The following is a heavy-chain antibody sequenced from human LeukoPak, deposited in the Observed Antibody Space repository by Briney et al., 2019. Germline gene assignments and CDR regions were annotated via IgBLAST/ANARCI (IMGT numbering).Heavy chain of an antibody. CDR1: GFPFSNHA. J-gene: IGHJ5*02. V-gene: IGHV3-23*01. Sequence: PGGSLRLSCAASGFPFSNHAMSWVRQPPGKGLEWVAAISNGNTYYADSVRGRFTISRDDSRNMVYLQMNSLRDGDTALYYCVREAGYCSSVCLKSNWFDPWGQGTLVTVSS. D-gene: IGHD5/OR15-5a*01. CDR2: ISNGNT. CDR3: VREAGYCSSVCLKSNWFDP.